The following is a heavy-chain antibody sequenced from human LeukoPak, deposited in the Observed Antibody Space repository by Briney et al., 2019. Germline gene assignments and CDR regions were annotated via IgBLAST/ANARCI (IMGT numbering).Heavy chain of an antibody. V-gene: IGHV3-53*01. Sequence: GSLRLSCAASGFTVSSNYMSWVRQAPGKGLEWVSVIYSGGSTYYADSVKGRFTISRDNSRNTLYLQMNSLRAEDTAVYYCARDGGGDSSGYYYFDYWGQGTLVTVSS. CDR1: GFTVSSNY. D-gene: IGHD3-22*01. CDR2: IYSGGST. CDR3: ARDGGGDSSGYYYFDY. J-gene: IGHJ4*02.